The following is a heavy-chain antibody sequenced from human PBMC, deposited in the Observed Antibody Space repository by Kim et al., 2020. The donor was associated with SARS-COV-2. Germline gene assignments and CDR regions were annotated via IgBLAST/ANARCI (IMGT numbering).Heavy chain of an antibody. CDR3: ARSLSTVVPPPIFDY. D-gene: IGHD2-15*01. J-gene: IGHJ4*02. CDR1: GYTFTRYA. CDR2: INTNTGHP. Sequence: ASVKVSCKTSGYTFTRYAMNWVRQAPRQGLEWMGWINTNTGHPTYAQGFTGRFVFSLDTSVSTAYLQISSLKAEDTAVYYCARSLSTVVPPPIFDYWGQGTLVTVSS. V-gene: IGHV7-4-1*02.